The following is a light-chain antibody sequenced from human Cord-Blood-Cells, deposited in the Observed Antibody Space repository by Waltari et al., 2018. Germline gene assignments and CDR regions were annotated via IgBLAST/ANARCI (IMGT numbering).Light chain of an antibody. CDR3: SSYTSSSTWV. Sequence: QSALTQSASVSGSPGQSITISCTGTSSDVGGYNYVSWYQQHQGKAPKLMIYDVSNRPSGVSNRFSGSKSGNTASLTISGLQAEDEADYYCSSYTSSSTWVFGGGTKLTVL. CDR2: DVS. J-gene: IGLJ3*02. V-gene: IGLV2-14*03. CDR1: SSDVGGYNY.